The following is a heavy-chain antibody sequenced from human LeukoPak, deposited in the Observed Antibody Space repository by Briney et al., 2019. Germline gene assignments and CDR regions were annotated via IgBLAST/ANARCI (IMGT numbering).Heavy chain of an antibody. D-gene: IGHD2-15*01. V-gene: IGHV5-51*01. J-gene: IGHJ4*02. CDR1: GYSITSYW. CDR3: ARTPRRGYCSGGSCYFDY. CDR2: IYLGDSDT. Sequence: GESLKISCKGSGYSITSYWIGWVRRLPGKGLEWMGIIYLGDSDTRYSPSFQGQVTISADKSISTAYLQWSSLKASDTAMYYCARTPRRGYCSGGSCYFDYWGQGTLVTVSS.